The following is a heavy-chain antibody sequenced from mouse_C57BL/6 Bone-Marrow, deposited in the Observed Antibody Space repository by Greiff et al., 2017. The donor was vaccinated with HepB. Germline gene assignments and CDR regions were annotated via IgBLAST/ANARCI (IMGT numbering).Heavy chain of an antibody. CDR1: GYTFTSYW. V-gene: IGHV1-69*01. J-gene: IGHJ4*01. Sequence: QVQLQQPGAELVMPGASVKLSCKASGYTFTSYWMHWVKQRPGQGLEWIGEIDPSDSYTNYNQKFKGKSTLTVDKSSSTAYMQLSSLTSEDSAVYYCARAPGDYGRAMDYWGQGTSVTVSS. D-gene: IGHD1-1*01. CDR2: IDPSDSYT. CDR3: ARAPGDYGRAMDY.